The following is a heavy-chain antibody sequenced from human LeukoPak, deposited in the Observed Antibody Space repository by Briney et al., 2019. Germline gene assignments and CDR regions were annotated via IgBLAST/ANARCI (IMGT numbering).Heavy chain of an antibody. Sequence: KGSGPTLVNPTQTLTVTCTFSGFSLNTRGVSVGWIRQPPGKALEWLALIYWDDAKRYSPSLRSRVTITKDTSKNQVVLTMTNMDPVYTATYYYAHKGCCSESYNMWGQGTLVTVPS. V-gene: IGHV2-5*02. J-gene: IGHJ4*02. CDR1: GFSLNTRGVS. D-gene: IGHD3-10*01. CDR3: AHKGCCSESYNM. CDR2: IYWDDAK.